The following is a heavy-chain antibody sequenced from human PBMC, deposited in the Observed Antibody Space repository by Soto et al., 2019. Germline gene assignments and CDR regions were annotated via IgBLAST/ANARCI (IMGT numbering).Heavy chain of an antibody. CDR2: INAGNDNT. CDR3: ARVGHYYYGMAV. Sequence: QVQLVQSGAEVKKPGASVKVSCKASGYTFTTYVMHWVRQAPGQRLEWMGWINAGNDNTKYSQKFQGRVTITRDTSASTVYMELSSLSSEDTAVYYCARVGHYYYGMAVWGQGTTVTVSS. V-gene: IGHV1-3*01. J-gene: IGHJ6*02. D-gene: IGHD3-10*01. CDR1: GYTFTTYV.